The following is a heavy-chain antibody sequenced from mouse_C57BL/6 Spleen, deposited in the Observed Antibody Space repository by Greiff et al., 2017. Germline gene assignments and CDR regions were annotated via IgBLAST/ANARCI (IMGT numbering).Heavy chain of an antibody. CDR2: IYPGSGNT. CDR3: ARSSSTMIKGIYFDY. D-gene: IGHD2-4*01. CDR1: GYTFTDYY. V-gene: IGHV1-76*01. Sequence: VQGVESGAELVRPGASVKLSCKASGYTFTDYYINWVNQRPGQGLEWIARIYPGSGNTYYNEKFKGKGTLTAEKSSSTAYMQLSSLTSEDSAVYFCARSSSTMIKGIYFDYWGQGTTLTVSS. J-gene: IGHJ2*01.